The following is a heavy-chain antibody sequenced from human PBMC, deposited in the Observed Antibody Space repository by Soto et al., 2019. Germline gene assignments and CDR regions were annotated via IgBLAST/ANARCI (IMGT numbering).Heavy chain of an antibody. V-gene: IGHV4-61*01. J-gene: IGHJ4*02. CDR2: IYYSGST. Sequence: QVQLQESGPGLVKPSETLSLTCTVSGGSVSSGSYFWSWIRQPPGKGLEWIAYIYYSGSTKYNPSLKSRVTKTRDTSNNQVSRELTSASAGDTSVYYCARSGGGSGWLGGQGTLVTVSS. CDR1: GGSVSSGSYF. CDR3: ARSGGGSGWL. D-gene: IGHD6-19*01.